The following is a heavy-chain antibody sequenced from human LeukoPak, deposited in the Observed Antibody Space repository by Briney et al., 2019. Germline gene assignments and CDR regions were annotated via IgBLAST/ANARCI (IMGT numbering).Heavy chain of an antibody. CDR1: GFTFSSYA. V-gene: IGHV3-30*04. CDR3: ARDGEAMVYFDY. D-gene: IGHD5-18*01. J-gene: IGHJ4*02. CDR2: ISYDGSNK. Sequence: GRFLGLSCAASGFTFSSYAMHWVRQAPGKGLEWVAVISYDGSNKYYADSVKGRFTISRDNSKNTLYLQMNSLRAEDTAVYYCARDGEAMVYFDYWGQGTLVTVSS.